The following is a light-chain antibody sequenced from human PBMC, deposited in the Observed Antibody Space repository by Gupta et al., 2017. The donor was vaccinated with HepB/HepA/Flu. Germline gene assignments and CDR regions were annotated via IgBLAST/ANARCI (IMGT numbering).Light chain of an antibody. CDR2: KAS. CDR1: QTISNW. Sequence: QMTQSPSTLSASVGDRVIITCRASQTISNWLAWYQQRPGKAPKLLIYKASTLESGVPSRFSGSGSGTEFTLTISSLQPDDFATYYCQQYKNYWGWTFGQGTKVELK. CDR3: QQYKNYWGWT. J-gene: IGKJ1*01. V-gene: IGKV1-5*03.